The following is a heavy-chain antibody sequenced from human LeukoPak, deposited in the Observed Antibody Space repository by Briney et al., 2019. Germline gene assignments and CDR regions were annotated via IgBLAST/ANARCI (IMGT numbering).Heavy chain of an antibody. CDR1: GYTFSSYG. V-gene: IGHV1-18*01. CDR3: ARDPSLIVGASISFFDY. Sequence: ASVKVSCKASGYTFSSYGISWVRQAPGQGLEWMGWINTYNGNTNYAQKFQGRVNMTTDTSTSTAYMDLRSLRSDDTAVYYCARDPSLIVGASISFFDYWGQGTLVTVSS. D-gene: IGHD1-26*01. J-gene: IGHJ4*02. CDR2: INTYNGNT.